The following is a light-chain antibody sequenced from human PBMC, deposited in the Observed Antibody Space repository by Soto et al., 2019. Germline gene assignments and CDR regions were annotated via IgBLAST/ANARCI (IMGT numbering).Light chain of an antibody. CDR1: SSNIESNT. J-gene: IGLJ2*01. Sequence: QSVLTQPRSVSGSPGQSVTIACSGGSSNIESNTVNWYQQVPGTAPKLLVYSNNQRPSGVPDRFSGSQAGTSASLAISGLQSEDEADYYCATWDDSLNGWVIGGGTKLTVL. CDR2: SNN. V-gene: IGLV1-44*01. CDR3: ATWDDSLNGWV.